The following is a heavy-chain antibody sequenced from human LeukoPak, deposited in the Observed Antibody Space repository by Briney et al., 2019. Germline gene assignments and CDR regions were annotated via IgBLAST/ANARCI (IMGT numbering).Heavy chain of an antibody. CDR3: ARDAGIVVVPAARGGYYHYYMDV. CDR2: ISAYNGNT. D-gene: IGHD2-2*01. V-gene: IGHV1-18*01. Sequence: ASVKVSCKASGYTFTSYGISWVRQAPGQGLEWMGWISAYNGNTNYAQKLQGRVTMTTDTSTSTAYMELRSLRSDDTAVYYCARDAGIVVVPAARGGYYHYYMDVWGKGTTVTVSS. J-gene: IGHJ6*03. CDR1: GYTFTSYG.